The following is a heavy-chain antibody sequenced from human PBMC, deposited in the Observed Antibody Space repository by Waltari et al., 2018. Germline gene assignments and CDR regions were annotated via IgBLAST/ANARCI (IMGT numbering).Heavy chain of an antibody. Sequence: QLQLQESGPGLVKPSETLSLTCTVSGGSISSSSYYWGWIRQPPGKGLEWIGSIYYSGSTYYNPSLKSRVTISVDTSKNQFSLKLSSVTAADMAVYYCARVVAESFDYWGQGTLVTVSS. CDR1: GGSISSSSYY. D-gene: IGHD2-15*01. V-gene: IGHV4-39*07. CDR3: ARVVAESFDY. J-gene: IGHJ4*02. CDR2: IYYSGST.